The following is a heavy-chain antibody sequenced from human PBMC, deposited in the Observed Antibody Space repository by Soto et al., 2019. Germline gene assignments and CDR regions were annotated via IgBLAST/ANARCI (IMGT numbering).Heavy chain of an antibody. D-gene: IGHD6-13*01. CDR3: ARIDKSGIGTSSWYFFDY. V-gene: IGHV1-69*06. CDR2: IIPIFGTA. J-gene: IGHJ4*02. Sequence: ASVKVSCKASGGTFSSYAISWVRQAPGQGLEWMGGIIPIFGTANYAQKFQGRVTITADKSTSTAYMELSSLRSEDTAVYYCARIDKSGIGTSSWYFFDYWGQGTLVTVSS. CDR1: GGTFSSYA.